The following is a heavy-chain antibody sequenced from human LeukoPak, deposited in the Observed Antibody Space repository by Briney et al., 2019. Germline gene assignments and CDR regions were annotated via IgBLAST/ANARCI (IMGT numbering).Heavy chain of an antibody. V-gene: IGHV3-11*04. Sequence: PGGSLRLSCAASGFTFSDYYMNWIRQAPGEGLEWVSYISSSGSTLYYADSVKGRFTISRDNAKNSLYLQMISLRGEDTAIYYCAKCIVGATAPFDYWGQGTLVTVSS. CDR1: GFTFSDYY. D-gene: IGHD1-26*01. CDR2: ISSSGSTL. J-gene: IGHJ4*02. CDR3: AKCIVGATAPFDY.